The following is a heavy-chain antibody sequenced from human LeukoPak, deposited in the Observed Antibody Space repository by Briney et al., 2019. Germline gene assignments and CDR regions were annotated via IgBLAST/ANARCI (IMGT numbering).Heavy chain of an antibody. CDR1: GYKFTVDY. V-gene: IGHV1-2*02. CDR3: ARDPIYSSGWPSPDNWFDP. J-gene: IGHJ5*02. Sequence: ASVKVSCKSSGYKFTVDYIHWVRQAPGQGLEWMGSSYSHNGGTHYAQKFQGRVTMTTDTSTSTAYMELRSLRSDGTAVYYCARDPIYSSGWPSPDNWFDPWGQGTLVTVSS. D-gene: IGHD6-19*01. CDR2: SYSHNGGT.